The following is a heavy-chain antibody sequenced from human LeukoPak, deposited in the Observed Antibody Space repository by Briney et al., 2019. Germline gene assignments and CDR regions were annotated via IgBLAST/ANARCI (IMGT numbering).Heavy chain of an antibody. CDR1: GSTFSNYW. Sequence: GESLKISFKGSGSTFSNYWIGWVRRRPGKGLEWMGIIYPGDSDTRYSPSFPGQVTISADKSISTAYLQWSSLKASDTAMYYCARGPRYFDPWGQGTLVTVSS. V-gene: IGHV5-51*01. D-gene: IGHD2-15*01. J-gene: IGHJ5*02. CDR3: ARGPRYFDP. CDR2: IYPGDSDT.